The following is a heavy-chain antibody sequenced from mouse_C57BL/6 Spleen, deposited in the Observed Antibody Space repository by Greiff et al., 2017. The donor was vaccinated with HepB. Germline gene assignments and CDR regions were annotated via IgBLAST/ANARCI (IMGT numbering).Heavy chain of an antibody. CDR1: GYAFSSSW. CDR3: ARSGTGLPQGD. V-gene: IGHV1-82*01. Sequence: VQRVESGPELVKPGASVKISCKASGYAFSSSWMNWVKQRPGKGLEWIGRIYPGDGDTNYNGKFKGKATLTADKSSSTAYMQLSSLTSEDSAVYFCARSGTGLPQGDWGQGTTLTVSS. CDR2: IYPGDGDT. J-gene: IGHJ2*01. D-gene: IGHD3-2*02.